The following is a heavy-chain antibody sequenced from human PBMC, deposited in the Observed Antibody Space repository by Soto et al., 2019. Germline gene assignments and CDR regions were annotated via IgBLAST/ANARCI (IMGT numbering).Heavy chain of an antibody. Sequence: EVQLLESGGGLVQPGGSLRISCIGSGFTFSSNAMSWVRQAPGNGLEWVSAISGSGGTTYYADSVKGRFAVSRDNSNNTLYLQMNSLRAEDTAVYYCAKQRAGFGSGSDTYYFDYWGQGTLVTVSS. CDR1: GFTFSSNA. CDR3: AKQRAGFGSGSDTYYFDY. V-gene: IGHV3-23*01. CDR2: ISGSGGTT. J-gene: IGHJ4*02. D-gene: IGHD3-10*01.